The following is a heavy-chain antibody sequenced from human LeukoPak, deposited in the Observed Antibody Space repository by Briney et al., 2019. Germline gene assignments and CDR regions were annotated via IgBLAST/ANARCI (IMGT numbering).Heavy chain of an antibody. CDR3: AQDIAPYYYYYMDV. Sequence: GGSLRLSCAASGFTVSSNYMSWVRQAPGKGLEWVSGINWNGGNTGYADSVKGRFTISRDNSKNSLYLQMNSLRAEDTALYYCAQDIAPYYYYYMDVWGKGTTVTVSS. CDR1: GFTVSSNY. CDR2: INWNGGNT. V-gene: IGHV3-20*04. D-gene: IGHD2-15*01. J-gene: IGHJ6*03.